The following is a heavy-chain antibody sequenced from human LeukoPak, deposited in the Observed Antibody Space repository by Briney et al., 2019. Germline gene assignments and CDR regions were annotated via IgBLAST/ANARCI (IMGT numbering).Heavy chain of an antibody. J-gene: IGHJ4*02. Sequence: SETLSLTCAVSGGSISSGGYSWSWIRQPPGKGLEWIGYIYYSGSTYYNPSLKSRVTISVDTSKNQFSLKLSSVTAADTAVYYCASLYGDYNYWGQGTLVTVSS. CDR3: ASLYGDYNY. V-gene: IGHV4-30-4*07. D-gene: IGHD4-17*01. CDR1: GGSISSGGYS. CDR2: IYYSGST.